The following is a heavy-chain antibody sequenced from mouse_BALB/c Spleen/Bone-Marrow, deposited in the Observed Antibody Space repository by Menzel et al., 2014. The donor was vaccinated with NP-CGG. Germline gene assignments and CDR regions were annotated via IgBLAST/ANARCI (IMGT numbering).Heavy chain of an antibody. CDR1: GYTLTSSV. V-gene: IGHV1-14*01. D-gene: IGHD2-14*01. J-gene: IGHJ2*01. Sequence: EVQLQQSGPELVKPGASVKMSCKASGYTLTSSVMHWVKQKPGQGLEWTGYFNPYNDGSKYNEKFKGKATLTSDKSSSTAYMELSSLTSEDSAVYYCAKGGNYRYDFDYWGQGTTLTVSS. CDR2: FNPYNDGS. CDR3: AKGGNYRYDFDY.